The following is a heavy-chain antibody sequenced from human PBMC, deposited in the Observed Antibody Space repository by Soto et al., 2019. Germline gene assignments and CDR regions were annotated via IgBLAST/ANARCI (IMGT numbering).Heavy chain of an antibody. J-gene: IGHJ3*02. CDR1: GGSISTNY. V-gene: IGHV4-59*08. Sequence: QVQLQESGPGLVKPSETLSLTCTVSGGSISTNYWSWIRQPPGKGLEWIGYISYSGSINFNPSLKSRVTMSVDTSKNQFSLKLSSVTAADTAVYYCARHGGYCSSTNCWRLRLSDAFDIWGQGTMVTVSS. D-gene: IGHD2-2*01. CDR2: ISYSGSI. CDR3: ARHGGYCSSTNCWRLRLSDAFDI.